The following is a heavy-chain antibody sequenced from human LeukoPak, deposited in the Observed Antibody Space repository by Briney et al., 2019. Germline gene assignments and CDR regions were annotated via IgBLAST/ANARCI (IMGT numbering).Heavy chain of an antibody. CDR1: GGSISSYY. CDR2: IYYSGST. CDR3: ARGPYDSSGYYYARVPAHNDY. J-gene: IGHJ4*02. V-gene: IGHV4-59*06. D-gene: IGHD3-22*01. Sequence: SETLSLTCTVSGGSISSYYWSWIRQPPGKGLEWIGYIYYSGSTYYNPSLKSRVTISVDTSKNQFSLKLSSVTAADTAVYYCARGPYDSSGYYYARVPAHNDYWGQGTLVTVSS.